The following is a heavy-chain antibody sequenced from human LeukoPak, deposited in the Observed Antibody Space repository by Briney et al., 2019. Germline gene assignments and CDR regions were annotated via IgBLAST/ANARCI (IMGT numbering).Heavy chain of an antibody. CDR1: GFTFSIYW. CDR3: AKPGITMIVVAPFDY. Sequence: GGSLRLSCAASGFTFSIYWMSWVRQAPGKGLEWVSAISGSGGSTYYADSVKGRFTISRDNSKNTLYLQMNSLRAEDTAVYYCAKPGITMIVVAPFDYWGQGTLVTVSS. V-gene: IGHV3-23*01. CDR2: ISGSGGST. D-gene: IGHD3-22*01. J-gene: IGHJ4*02.